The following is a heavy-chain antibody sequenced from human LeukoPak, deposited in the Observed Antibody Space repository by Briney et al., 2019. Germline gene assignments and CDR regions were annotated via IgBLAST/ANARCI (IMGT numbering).Heavy chain of an antibody. Sequence: GASVKVSWKASGYTFTSYAMHWVRQAPGQRLEWMGWINAGNGNTKYSQKFQGRVTITRDTSASTAYMELSSLRSEDTAVYYCARPLRGGWQQLDLWLDPWGQGTLVTVSS. CDR3: ARPLRGGWQQLDLWLDP. CDR1: GYTFTSYA. J-gene: IGHJ5*02. V-gene: IGHV1-3*01. D-gene: IGHD6-13*01. CDR2: INAGNGNT.